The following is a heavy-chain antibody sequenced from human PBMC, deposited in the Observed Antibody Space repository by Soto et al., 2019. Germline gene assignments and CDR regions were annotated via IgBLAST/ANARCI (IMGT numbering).Heavy chain of an antibody. CDR2: ISYDGVNK. CDR3: ATTKATIIRGAFDI. V-gene: IGHV3-30*03. CDR1: GFTFSTYG. Sequence: GGSLRLSCAASGFTFSTYGMHWVRQAPGKGLEWVAVISYDGVNKYYADSVKGRFTISRDNSKNTLYLQMNSLRAEDTAVYYCATTKATIIRGAFDILGQGTMLTVSS. J-gene: IGHJ3*02. D-gene: IGHD5-12*01.